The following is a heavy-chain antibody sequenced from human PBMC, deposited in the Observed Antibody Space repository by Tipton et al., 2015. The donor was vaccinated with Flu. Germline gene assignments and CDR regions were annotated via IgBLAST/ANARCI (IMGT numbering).Heavy chain of an antibody. CDR2: IYHSGTT. CDR1: GYSIRSAYY. CDR3: ARHTGDSVRGVIDY. Sequence: TLSLTCSVSGYSIRSAYYWGWVRRPSGRGLEWIGTIYHSGTTYYNPSLKSRLTISVDTSKNQFSLRLSSVTAADTAVYYCARHTGDSVRGVIDYWGQGTLVTVSP. J-gene: IGHJ4*02. V-gene: IGHV4-38-2*01. D-gene: IGHD3-10*02.